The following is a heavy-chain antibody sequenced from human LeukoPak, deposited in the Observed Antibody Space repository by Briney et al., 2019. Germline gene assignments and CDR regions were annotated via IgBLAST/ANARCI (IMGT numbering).Heavy chain of an antibody. CDR3: AREGLSVVTANREEQDY. CDR1: GYTFTGYY. J-gene: IGHJ4*02. CDR2: INPNSGGT. V-gene: IGHV1-2*02. Sequence: ASVKVSCKASGYTFTGYYMHWVRQAPGRGLEWMGWINPNSGGTNYAQKFQGRVTMTRDTSISTAYMELSRLRSDDTAVYYCAREGLSVVTANREEQDYWGQGTLVTVSS. D-gene: IGHD2-21*02.